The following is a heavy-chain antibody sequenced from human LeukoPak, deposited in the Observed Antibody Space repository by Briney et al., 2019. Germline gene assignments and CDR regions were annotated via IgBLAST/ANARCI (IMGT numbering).Heavy chain of an antibody. CDR1: GYTFTSYD. J-gene: IGHJ4*02. Sequence: ASVKASCKASGYTFTSYDINWVRQATGQGLEWMGWMNPNSGNTGFAQKFQGRVTITRNTSITTVYMELSSLRSEDTAVYYCARDLSGSQRGGYFDYWGQGTLVTVPS. V-gene: IGHV1-8*03. D-gene: IGHD1-26*01. CDR2: MNPNSGNT. CDR3: ARDLSGSQRGGYFDY.